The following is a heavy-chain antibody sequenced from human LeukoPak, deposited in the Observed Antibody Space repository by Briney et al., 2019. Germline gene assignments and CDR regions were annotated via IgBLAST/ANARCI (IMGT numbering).Heavy chain of an antibody. D-gene: IGHD2-21*02. CDR3: ARISCGDCYSGGEFDY. V-gene: IGHV1-69*13. J-gene: IGHJ4*02. Sequence: ASVKVSCKASGGTFSSYAISWVRQAPGQGLEWMGGIIPIFGTANYAQKFQGRVTITADESTSTAYMELRSLRSDDTAVYYCARISCGDCYSGGEFDYWGQGTLVTVSS. CDR1: GGTFSSYA. CDR2: IIPIFGTA.